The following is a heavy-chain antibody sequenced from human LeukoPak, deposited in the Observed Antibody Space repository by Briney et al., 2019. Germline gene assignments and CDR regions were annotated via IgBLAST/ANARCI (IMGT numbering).Heavy chain of an antibody. CDR3: ARPSFLRRSGWYVY. J-gene: IGHJ4*02. Sequence: PSQTLSLTCTVSGGSISSGGYYWSWIRQPPGKGLEWIGYIYHSGSTYYNPSLKSRVTISVDTSKNQFSLKLSSVTAADTAVYYCARPSFLRRSGWYVYWGQGTLVTVSS. D-gene: IGHD6-19*01. CDR2: IYHSGST. V-gene: IGHV4-30-2*01. CDR1: GGSISSGGYY.